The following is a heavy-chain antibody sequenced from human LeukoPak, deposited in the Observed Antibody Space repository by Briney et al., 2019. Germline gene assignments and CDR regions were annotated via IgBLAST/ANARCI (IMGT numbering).Heavy chain of an antibody. CDR3: ATGGGSYLVREVGDY. CDR1: GYTFTSYD. D-gene: IGHD1-26*01. V-gene: IGHV1-24*01. CDR2: FDPEDGET. Sequence: GASVKVSCKASGYTFTSYDINWVRQAPGKGLEWMGGFDPEDGETIYAQKFQGRVTMTEDTSTDTAYMELSSLRSEDTAVYYCATGGGSYLVREVGDYWGQGTLVTVSS. J-gene: IGHJ4*02.